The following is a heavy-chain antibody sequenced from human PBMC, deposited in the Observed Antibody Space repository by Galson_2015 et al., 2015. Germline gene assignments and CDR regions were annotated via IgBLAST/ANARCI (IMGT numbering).Heavy chain of an antibody. CDR3: AKLGGSQTLWFGEFQLPDAFDI. CDR1: GFTFSSYG. CDR2: ISYDGSNK. V-gene: IGHV3-30*18. D-gene: IGHD3-10*01. J-gene: IGHJ3*02. Sequence: SLRLSCAASGFTFSSYGMHWVRQAPGKGLEWVAVISYDGSNKYYADSVKGRFTISRDNSKNTLYLQMNSLRAEDTAVYYCAKLGGSQTLWFGEFQLPDAFDIWGQGTMVTVSS.